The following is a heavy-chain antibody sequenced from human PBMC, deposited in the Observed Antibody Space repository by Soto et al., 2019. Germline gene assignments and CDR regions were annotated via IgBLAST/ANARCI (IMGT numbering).Heavy chain of an antibody. CDR3: AREMAGVGATDY. V-gene: IGHV3-30-3*01. D-gene: IGHD1-26*01. Sequence: QVQLVESGGGVVQPGRSLRLSCAASGFTFSSYAMHWVRQAPGKGLEWVAVISYDGSNKYYANSVKGRFTISRDNSKNTLYLQMNSLRAEDTAVYYCAREMAGVGATDYWGQGTLVTVSS. CDR2: ISYDGSNK. J-gene: IGHJ4*02. CDR1: GFTFSSYA.